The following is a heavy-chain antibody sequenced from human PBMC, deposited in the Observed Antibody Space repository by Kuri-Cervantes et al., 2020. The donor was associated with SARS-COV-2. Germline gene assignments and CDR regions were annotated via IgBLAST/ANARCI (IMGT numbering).Heavy chain of an antibody. Sequence: LKISCAASGFTFSSYAMHWVRQAPGKGLEWVAVISYDGSNKYYADSVKGRFTISRDNSKNTLYLQMNSLRAEDTAVYYCAKALRIVVVLAALGFDYYYGMDVWGQGTTVTVSS. CDR2: ISYDGSNK. V-gene: IGHV3-30-3*01. CDR1: GFTFSSYA. J-gene: IGHJ6*02. CDR3: AKALRIVVVLAALGFDYYYGMDV. D-gene: IGHD2-2*01.